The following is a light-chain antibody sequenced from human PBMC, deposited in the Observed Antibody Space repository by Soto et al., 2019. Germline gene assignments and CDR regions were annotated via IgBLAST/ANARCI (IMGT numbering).Light chain of an antibody. V-gene: IGKV1-12*01. CDR2: AAS. Sequence: DIQMTQSPSSVSASVGDRFTITCRASQGISRWLAWYQQKPGKAPNLLIYAASSLQSGVPSRFSGSGSGTDFTLTISSLQPEDFATYYCQQANSFQITFGQGTRLEIK. CDR1: QGISRW. CDR3: QQANSFQIT. J-gene: IGKJ5*01.